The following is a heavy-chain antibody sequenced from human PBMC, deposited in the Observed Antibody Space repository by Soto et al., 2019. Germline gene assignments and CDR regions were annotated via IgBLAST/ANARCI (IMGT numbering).Heavy chain of an antibody. CDR2: ISYDGRNK. D-gene: IGHD6-19*01. CDR3: VKDGSSGWPYYYGMDV. Sequence: GGSLRLSCAASGFTFRNFAMTWVRQAPGKGLEWVAVISYDGRNKYYADSVKGRFTISRDNSKNTLYLQMSSLRAEDTAVYYCVKDGSSGWPYYYGMDVWGQGTTVTVSS. CDR1: GFTFRNFA. J-gene: IGHJ6*02. V-gene: IGHV3-30*18.